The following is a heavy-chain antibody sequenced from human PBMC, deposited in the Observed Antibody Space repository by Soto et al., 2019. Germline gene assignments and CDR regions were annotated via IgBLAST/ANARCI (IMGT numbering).Heavy chain of an antibody. V-gene: IGHV1-69*02. CDR1: GGTFSSYT. D-gene: IGHD1-7*01. J-gene: IGHJ6*03. Sequence: QVQLVQSGAEVKKPGSSVKVSCKASGGTFSSYTISWVRQAPGQGREWMGRIIPILGIANYAQKFQGRVTITADKSTSTAYMELSSLRSEDTAVYYCARVVTGTTVYMDVWGKGTTVSVSS. CDR2: IIPILGIA. CDR3: ARVVTGTTVYMDV.